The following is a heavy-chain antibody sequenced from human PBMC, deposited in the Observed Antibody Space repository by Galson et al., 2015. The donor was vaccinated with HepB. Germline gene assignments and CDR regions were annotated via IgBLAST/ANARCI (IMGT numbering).Heavy chain of an antibody. J-gene: IGHJ4*02. D-gene: IGHD1-26*01. CDR1: GFTFRRSG. CDR2: IGELTTDT. V-gene: IGHV3-23*01. Sequence: SLRLSCAASGFTFRRSGMNWVRQAPGMGLEWVSTIGELTTDTPYADSVKGRFAISRDNSRNTVYLQMTTLRAEDTAIYYCATRETEHFDFWGQGTLVIVSS. CDR3: ATRETEHFDF.